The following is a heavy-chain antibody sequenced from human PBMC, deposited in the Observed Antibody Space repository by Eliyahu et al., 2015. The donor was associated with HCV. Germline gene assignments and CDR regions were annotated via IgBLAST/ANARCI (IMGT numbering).Heavy chain of an antibody. D-gene: IGHD2-15*01. CDR1: XASIASSY. J-gene: IGHJ5*02. V-gene: IGHV4-4*07. Sequence: QVQLRESGPRLVKPSEILSLTCSVSXASIASSYWTWLRXSAEKGLEWIGRVYATGTTDYNPSLRSRLSMSIDTSKNQFSLNLTSATAADTAIYYCARVWEYGSGRFDQVFDLWGQGTLVTVSS. CDR3: ARVWEYGSGRFDQVFDL. CDR2: VYATGTT.